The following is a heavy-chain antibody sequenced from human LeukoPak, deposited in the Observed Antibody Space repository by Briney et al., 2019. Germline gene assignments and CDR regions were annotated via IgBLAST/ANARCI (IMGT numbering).Heavy chain of an antibody. CDR2: IYYSGST. D-gene: IGHD1-26*01. CDR1: GGSISSGDYY. J-gene: IGHJ3*02. Sequence: SETLSLTCTVSGGSISSGDYYWSWIRQPPGKGLEWIGYIYYSGSTYYNPSLKSRVTISVDTSKNQFSLKLSSVTAADTAVYYCARVRSYYVRDAFDIWGQGTMVTVSS. V-gene: IGHV4-30-4*01. CDR3: ARVRSYYVRDAFDI.